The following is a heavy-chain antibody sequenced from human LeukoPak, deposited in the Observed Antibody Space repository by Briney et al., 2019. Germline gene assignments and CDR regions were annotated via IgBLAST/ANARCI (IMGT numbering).Heavy chain of an antibody. CDR3: ARGTRGYSYGIGY. CDR1: GGSISSSSSIC. V-gene: IGHV4-4*02. CDR2: INHSGST. D-gene: IGHD5-18*01. Sequence: SETLSLTCAVSGGSISSSSSICWTWVRQPPGKGLEWIGEINHSGSTNYNPSLKSRVTISVDTSKNQFSLKLSSVTAVDTAVYYCARGTRGYSYGIGYWGQGTLVTVSS. J-gene: IGHJ4*02.